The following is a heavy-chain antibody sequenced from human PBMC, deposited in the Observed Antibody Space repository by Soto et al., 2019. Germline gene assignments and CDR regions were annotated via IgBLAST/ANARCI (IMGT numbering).Heavy chain of an antibody. J-gene: IGHJ6*02. CDR2: INHSGST. CDR3: ARGSGESLGYYYGMDV. D-gene: IGHD3-10*01. V-gene: IGHV4-39*07. Sequence: SETLSLTCTVSGGSISSGGYYWSWIRQPPGKGLEWIGEINHSGSTNYNPSLKSRVTISVDTSKNQFSLKLSSVTAADTAVYYCARGSGESLGYYYGMDVWGQGTTVTVSS. CDR1: GGSISSGGYY.